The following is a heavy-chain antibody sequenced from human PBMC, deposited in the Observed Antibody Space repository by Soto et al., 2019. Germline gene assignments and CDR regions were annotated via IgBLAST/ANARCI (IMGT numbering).Heavy chain of an antibody. CDR2: ISYDGSNK. CDR3: ARSLNCSSTSCYKSRADYYYYMDV. J-gene: IGHJ6*03. D-gene: IGHD2-2*02. Sequence: GGSLRLSCAASGFTFSSYGMHWVRQAPGKGLEWVAVISYDGSNKYYADSMKGRFTISRDNSKNTLYLQMNSLRAEDTAVYYCARSLNCSSTSCYKSRADYYYYMDVWGKGTTVTVSS. V-gene: IGHV3-30*03. CDR1: GFTFSSYG.